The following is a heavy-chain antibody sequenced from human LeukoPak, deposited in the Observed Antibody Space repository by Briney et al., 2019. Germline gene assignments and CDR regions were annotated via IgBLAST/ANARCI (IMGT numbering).Heavy chain of an antibody. D-gene: IGHD3-16*01. CDR3: ARDDDYVWGSYTYYFDY. CDR2: ISSSSSTI. J-gene: IGHJ4*02. Sequence: GGSLRLSCAASGITFSSYSMNWVRQAPGKGLEWVSYISSSSSTIYYADSVKGRFTISRDNAKNSLYLQMNSLRDEDTAVYYCARDDDYVWGSYTYYFDYWGQGTLVTVSS. CDR1: GITFSSYS. V-gene: IGHV3-48*02.